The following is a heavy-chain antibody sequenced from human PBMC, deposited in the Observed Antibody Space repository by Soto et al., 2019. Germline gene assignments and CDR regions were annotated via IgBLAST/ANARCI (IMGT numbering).Heavy chain of an antibody. Sequence: QVQLQESGPGLVKPSETLSLTCTVSGGSITNYYYSWIRQPPGKGLEWIGYVFHTGTTSYNPSLKSRVTRSVDTSQSKFSVKLNSVAAVDTAVYYCTAEAYDNSGSLAFDIWGPGTLVTVS. CDR3: TAEAYDNSGSLAFDI. CDR1: GGSITNYY. CDR2: VFHTGTT. D-gene: IGHD3-22*01. V-gene: IGHV4-59*08. J-gene: IGHJ3*02.